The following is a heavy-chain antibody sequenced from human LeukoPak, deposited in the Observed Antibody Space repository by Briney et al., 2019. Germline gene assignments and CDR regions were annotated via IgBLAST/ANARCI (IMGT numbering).Heavy chain of an antibody. Sequence: GGSLRLSCAASGFTFSNYWMSWVRQAPGKGLEWVANIKQDGSEKYYVGSVKGRFTISRDNAKNSLYLQMNSLRAEDTAVYYCARRMLLLLWGDGFDYWGQGTLVTVSS. CDR1: GFTFSNYW. CDR2: IKQDGSEK. D-gene: IGHD3-22*01. J-gene: IGHJ4*02. V-gene: IGHV3-7*01. CDR3: ARRMLLLLWGDGFDY.